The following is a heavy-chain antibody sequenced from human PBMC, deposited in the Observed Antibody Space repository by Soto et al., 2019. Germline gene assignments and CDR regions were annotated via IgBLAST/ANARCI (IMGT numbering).Heavy chain of an antibody. CDR2: TYDRPKWYN. Sequence: QVQLQQSGPGLVKPSQTLSLTCAISGDSVSSDSAAWNWIRQSPSRGLEWLGRTYDRPKWYNDYAVSLKSRISINPDTTKNQFSLQLNSVTPEDTAVYYCAMDYSDNVGAFDIWGQGTMVTISS. D-gene: IGHD4-17*01. CDR1: GDSVSSDSAA. V-gene: IGHV6-1*01. J-gene: IGHJ3*02. CDR3: AMDYSDNVGAFDI.